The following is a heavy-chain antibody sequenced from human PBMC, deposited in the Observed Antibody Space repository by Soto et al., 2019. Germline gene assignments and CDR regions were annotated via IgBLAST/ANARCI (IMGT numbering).Heavy chain of an antibody. D-gene: IGHD6-13*01. J-gene: IGHJ6*02. CDR2: IIPIFGTA. CDR1: GGTFSSYA. CDR3: ARVNPGIAAAEPGYYYGMDV. V-gene: IGHV1-69*13. Sequence: SVKVSCKASGGTFSSYAISWVRHAPGQGLEWMGGIIPIFGTANYAQKFQGRVTITADESTSTAYMELSSLRSEDTAVYYCARVNPGIAAAEPGYYYGMDVWGQGTTVTVSS.